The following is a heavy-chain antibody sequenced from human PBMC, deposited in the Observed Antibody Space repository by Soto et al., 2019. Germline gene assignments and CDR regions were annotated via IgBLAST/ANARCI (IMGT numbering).Heavy chain of an antibody. CDR2: IIPIFGTA. Sequence: SVKVSCKASGGTFSSYAISWVRQAPGQGLEWMGGIIPIFGTANYAQKFQGRVTITRGTSASTAYMELSSLRSEDTAVYYCARSLIVVVPSARGARFDPWGQGTLVTVSS. D-gene: IGHD2-2*01. J-gene: IGHJ5*02. V-gene: IGHV1-69*05. CDR3: ARSLIVVVPSARGARFDP. CDR1: GGTFSSYA.